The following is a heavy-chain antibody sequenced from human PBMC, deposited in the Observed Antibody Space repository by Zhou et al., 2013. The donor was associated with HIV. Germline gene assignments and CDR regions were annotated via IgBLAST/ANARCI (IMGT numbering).Heavy chain of an antibody. D-gene: IGHD3-22*01. CDR2: IIPNLGIT. CDR1: RATFSSYA. Sequence: QVQLVQSGAEVKKPGSSVKVSCRPSRATFSSYAISWVRQAPGQGLEWMGRIIPNLGITNYAQKFQGRVTIIADKSTNTVYMELSSLRSEDTAVYYCAGYYDSSGDYNIFDNWGQGTLVAVSS. V-gene: IGHV1-69*04. CDR3: AGYYDSSGDYNIFDN. J-gene: IGHJ4*02.